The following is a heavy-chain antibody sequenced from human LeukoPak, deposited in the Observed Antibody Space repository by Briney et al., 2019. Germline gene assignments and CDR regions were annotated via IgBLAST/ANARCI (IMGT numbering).Heavy chain of an antibody. V-gene: IGHV4-59*11. CDR1: GGSINSHY. D-gene: IGHD3-22*01. J-gene: IGHJ4*02. Sequence: SETLSLTCTVSGGSINSHYWSWIRQPPGKGLEWIGYIYYSGSTNYNPSLKSRVTISVDTSKNQFSLKLSSVTAADTAVYYCARVSFDSSGENYFDYWGQGTLVTVSS. CDR3: ARVSFDSSGENYFDY. CDR2: IYYSGST.